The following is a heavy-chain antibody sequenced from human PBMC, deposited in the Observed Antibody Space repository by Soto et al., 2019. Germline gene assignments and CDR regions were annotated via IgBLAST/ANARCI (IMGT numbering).Heavy chain of an antibody. Sequence: EVQLLESGGGLVQPGGSLRLSCAASGFTFSSYAMSWVRQAPGKGLEWVSGISGSGDSTYYADSVKGRFTISRDNPKNTLYLQMNSLRAEDTAVYYCASGRYSSSWYYFDYWGQGTLVTVSS. CDR2: ISGSGDST. V-gene: IGHV3-23*01. J-gene: IGHJ4*02. CDR1: GFTFSSYA. CDR3: ASGRYSSSWYYFDY. D-gene: IGHD6-13*01.